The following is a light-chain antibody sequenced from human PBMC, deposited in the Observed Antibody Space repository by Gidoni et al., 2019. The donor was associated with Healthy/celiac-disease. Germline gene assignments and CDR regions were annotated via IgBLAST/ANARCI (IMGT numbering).Light chain of an antibody. CDR2: VGTGGIVG. V-gene: IGLV9-49*01. CDR1: SGYSNYK. J-gene: IGLJ1*01. CDR3: GADHGSGSNFVKV. Sequence: QPVLTQPPSASASLGASVTHTCPLSSGYSNYKVDWYQQRPGQGPRFVMRVGTGGIVGSKGDGIPDRFSVLGSGLNRYLTIKNIQEEDESDYHCGADHGSGSNFVKVFGTGTKVTV.